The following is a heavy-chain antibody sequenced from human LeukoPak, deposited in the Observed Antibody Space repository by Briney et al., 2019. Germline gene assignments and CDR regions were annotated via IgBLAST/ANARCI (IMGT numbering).Heavy chain of an antibody. Sequence: SETLSLTCTASGGSISSSSYYWGWIRQPPGKGLEWIGSIYYSGSTYYNPSLKSRVTISVDTSKNQFSLKLSSVTAADTAVYYCARDTAGSGRFDYWGQGTLVTVSS. CDR1: GGSISSSSYY. D-gene: IGHD3-10*01. V-gene: IGHV4-39*07. CDR3: ARDTAGSGRFDY. CDR2: IYYSGST. J-gene: IGHJ4*02.